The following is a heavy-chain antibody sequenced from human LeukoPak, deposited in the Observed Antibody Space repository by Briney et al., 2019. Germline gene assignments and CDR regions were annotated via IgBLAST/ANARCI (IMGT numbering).Heavy chain of an antibody. CDR2: IYYSGSA. CDR3: ARDVDSSDAFDI. V-gene: IGHV4-59*01. J-gene: IGHJ3*02. Sequence: SETLSLTCTVSGGSISSYYWSWIRQPPGKGLEWIGYIYYSGSANYNPSLKSRVTISVDTSKNQFSLKLSSVTAADTAVYYCARDVDSSDAFDIWGQGTMVTVSS. CDR1: GGSISSYY. D-gene: IGHD3-22*01.